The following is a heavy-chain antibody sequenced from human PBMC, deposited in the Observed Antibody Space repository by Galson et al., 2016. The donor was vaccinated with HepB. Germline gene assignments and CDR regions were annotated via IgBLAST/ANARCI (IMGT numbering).Heavy chain of an antibody. Sequence: SLRLSCAASGFTFSDYYMNWIRRAPGKGLEWVSYISGSSHYTYYADSVKGRFTISRDNAENSLYLHMNSLRAEDTALYYCARVVTPMAAANRGFGSWGQGTQVVVSS. V-gene: IGHV3-11*06. CDR2: ISGSSHYT. CDR3: ARVVTPMAAANRGFGS. J-gene: IGHJ5*02. CDR1: GFTFSDYY. D-gene: IGHD6-13*01.